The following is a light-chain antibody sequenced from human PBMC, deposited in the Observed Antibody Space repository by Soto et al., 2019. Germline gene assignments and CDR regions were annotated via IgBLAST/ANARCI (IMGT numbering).Light chain of an antibody. CDR3: QQTYSSLWT. Sequence: DIQMTQSPSSLSASVGDRVTITCRASQSITNLLNWYQHKPGQAPKLLIYGTSSLLTGVPSRFSGSGSVTDFTLTISGLQLEDFATYYCQQTYSSLWTFGQGTTVENK. CDR1: QSITNL. V-gene: IGKV1-39*01. CDR2: GTS. J-gene: IGKJ1*01.